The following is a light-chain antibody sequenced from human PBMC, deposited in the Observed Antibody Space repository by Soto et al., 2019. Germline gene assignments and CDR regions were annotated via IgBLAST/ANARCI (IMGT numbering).Light chain of an antibody. CDR3: SSYAGSNNRFV. CDR2: EVT. Sequence: QSALTQPASASGSPGQSVTISCTGTNSDVGGYNFVSWYQQHPGTAPKLIIYEVTKRPSGVPDRFSGSKSGSTASLTVSGLQAEDEADYYCSSYAGSNNRFVFGTGTKLTVL. V-gene: IGLV2-8*01. J-gene: IGLJ1*01. CDR1: NSDVGGYNF.